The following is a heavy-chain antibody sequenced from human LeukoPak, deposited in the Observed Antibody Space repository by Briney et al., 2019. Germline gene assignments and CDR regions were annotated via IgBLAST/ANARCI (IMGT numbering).Heavy chain of an antibody. Sequence: TGGSLRLSCAASGFTFSSYSMNWVRQAPGKGLEWVSSISSSSYIYYADSVKGRFTISRDNAKNSLYLQMNSLRAEDTAVYYCARLKQSRGFDYWGQGTLVTVSS. CDR1: GFTFSSYS. CDR2: ISSSSYI. J-gene: IGHJ4*02. V-gene: IGHV3-21*01. CDR3: ARLKQSRGFDY.